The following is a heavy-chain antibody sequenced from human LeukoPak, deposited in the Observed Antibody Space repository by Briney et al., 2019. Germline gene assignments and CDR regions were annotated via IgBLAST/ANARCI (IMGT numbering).Heavy chain of an antibody. J-gene: IGHJ4*02. CDR1: GFTVSSNY. D-gene: IGHD3-22*01. CDR3: ARDRYYDSSGYYSPFDY. Sequence: GGSLRLSCAASGFTVSSNYMSWVRQAPGKGLEWVSVIYSGGSTYYADSVKGRFTISGDNSKNTLYLQMNSLRAEDTAVYYCARDRYYDSSGYYSPFDYWGQGTLVTVSS. CDR2: IYSGGST. V-gene: IGHV3-66*02.